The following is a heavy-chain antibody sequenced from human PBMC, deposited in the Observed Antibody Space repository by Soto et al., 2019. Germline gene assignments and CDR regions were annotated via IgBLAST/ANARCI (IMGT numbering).Heavy chain of an antibody. D-gene: IGHD1-1*01. J-gene: IGHJ4*02. Sequence: QVQLQESGPRLVKPSETLSLTCSVSGSSFSNFYWSWIRQPAGKGLEWIGRIYTSGATTYTPSLKSRVTMSVDTSQTQMSLSVRSVTAADTAVYFCARGGIQLSYAFDYWGPGILVTVSS. CDR1: GSSFSNFY. CDR3: ARGGIQLSYAFDY. V-gene: IGHV4-4*07. CDR2: IYTSGAT.